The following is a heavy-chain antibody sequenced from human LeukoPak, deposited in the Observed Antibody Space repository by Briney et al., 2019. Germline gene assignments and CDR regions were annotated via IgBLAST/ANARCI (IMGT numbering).Heavy chain of an antibody. CDR1: GFTFSRYA. Sequence: PGGSLRLSCLASGFTFSRYAMHWVRQAPGKGLEWVAAMSFDGRKKYYAESVKGRFTISRDDSKNTLYLQMDSLRAEDTAVYYCASLWFGEPSDYWGQGSLVTVSS. D-gene: IGHD3-10*01. CDR2: MSFDGRKK. CDR3: ASLWFGEPSDY. V-gene: IGHV3-30*04. J-gene: IGHJ4*02.